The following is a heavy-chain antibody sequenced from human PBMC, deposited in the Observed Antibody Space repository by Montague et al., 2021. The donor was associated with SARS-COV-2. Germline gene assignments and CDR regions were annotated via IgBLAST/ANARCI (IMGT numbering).Heavy chain of an antibody. CDR2: RRNKIGSFAT. CDR1: GFVFDDLY. D-gene: IGHD4-23*01. Sequence: SLRLPCAASGFVFDDLYMGWVRQAPGKGLEWVGLRRNKIGSFATDYAASVRGRFTISRDESKSILYLQMNSLKNEDTAVYFCVRERWYRFDAWGQGTLVTVSS. V-gene: IGHV3-72*01. J-gene: IGHJ5*02. CDR3: VRERWYRFDA.